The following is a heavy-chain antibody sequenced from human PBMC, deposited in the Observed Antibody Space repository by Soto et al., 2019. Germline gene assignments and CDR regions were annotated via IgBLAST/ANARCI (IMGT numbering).Heavy chain of an antibody. D-gene: IGHD1-1*01. J-gene: IGHJ6*03. CDR3: ARVRGLDYYYYMDA. CDR2: IYYSGST. V-gene: IGHV4-31*03. Sequence: SETLSLTCTVSGGSISSGGYYWSWIRQHPGKGLEWIGYIYYSGSTYYNPSLKSRVTISVDTSKNQFSLKLSSVTAADTAVYYCARVRGLDYYYYMDAWGKGTTVTVSS. CDR1: GGSISSGGYY.